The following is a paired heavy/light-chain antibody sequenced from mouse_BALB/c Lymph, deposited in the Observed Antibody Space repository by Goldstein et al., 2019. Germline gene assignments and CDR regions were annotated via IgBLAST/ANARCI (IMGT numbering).Light chain of an antibody. Sequence: DIQMTQSPASLSVSVGETVTITCRASENIYSNLAWYQQKQGKSPQLLVYAATNLADGVPSRFSGSGSGTQYSLKINSLQSEDFGSYYCQHFWGTPYTFGGGTKLEIK. J-gene: IGKJ2*01. CDR1: ENIYSN. V-gene: IGKV12-46*01. CDR2: AAT. CDR3: QHFWGTPYT.
Heavy chain of an antibody. CDR3: ARHGYYGSSPAWFAY. D-gene: IGHD1-1*01. Sequence: VQLQQSGAELVKPGASVKLSCKASGYTFTEYIIHWVKQRSGQGLEWIGWFYPGSGSIKYNEKFKDKATLTADKSSSTVYMELSRLTSEDSAVYFCARHGYYGSSPAWFAYWGQGTLVTVSA. CDR1: GYTFTEYI. V-gene: IGHV1-62-2*01. J-gene: IGHJ3*01. CDR2: FYPGSGSI.